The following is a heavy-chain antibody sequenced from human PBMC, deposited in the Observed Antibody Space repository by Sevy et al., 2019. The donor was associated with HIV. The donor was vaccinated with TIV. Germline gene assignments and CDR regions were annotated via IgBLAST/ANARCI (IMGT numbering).Heavy chain of an antibody. V-gene: IGHV3-11*06. CDR3: ARVRYNYGQKYFDY. D-gene: IGHD5-18*01. CDR2: ISTSSGFT. Sequence: GGSLRLSCTASGFSFSDYYMSWIRQAPGKGLEWLSYISTSSGFTDYEDSVKGRFTISRDNAKNSLYLQMNSLRAEDTAVYFCARVRYNYGQKYFDYWGQGTLVTVSS. J-gene: IGHJ4*02. CDR1: GFSFSDYY.